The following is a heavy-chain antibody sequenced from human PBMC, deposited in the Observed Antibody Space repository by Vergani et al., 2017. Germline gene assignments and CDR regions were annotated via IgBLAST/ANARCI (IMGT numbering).Heavy chain of an antibody. CDR3: ARVPXIAAAGTGDYYYYGMDV. V-gene: IGHV5-51*01. D-gene: IGHD6-13*01. CDR1: GYSFTSYW. J-gene: IGHJ6*02. Sequence: EVQLVQSGAEVKKPGESLKISCKGSGYSFTSYWIGWVRQMPGKGLEWMGIIYPGDSDTRYSPSFQGQVTISADKSISTAYLQWSSLKASDTAMYYCARVPXIAAAGTGDYYYYGMDVWGQGTTVTVSS. CDR2: IYPGDSDT.